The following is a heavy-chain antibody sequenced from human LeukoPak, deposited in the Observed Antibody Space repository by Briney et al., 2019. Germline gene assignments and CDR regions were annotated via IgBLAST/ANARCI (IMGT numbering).Heavy chain of an antibody. J-gene: IGHJ3*02. CDR1: GGTFSSYA. Sequence: GASVKVSCKASGGTFSSYAISWVRQAPGQGLEWMGGIIPIFGTANYAQKFQGRVTITTDESTSTAYMELSSLRSEDTAVYYCARGLSQPAAFDIWGQGTMVTVSS. V-gene: IGHV1-69*05. D-gene: IGHD1-1*01. CDR3: ARGLSQPAAFDI. CDR2: IIPIFGTA.